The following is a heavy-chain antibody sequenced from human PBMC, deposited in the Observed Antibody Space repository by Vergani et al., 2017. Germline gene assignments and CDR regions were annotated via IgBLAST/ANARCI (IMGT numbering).Heavy chain of an antibody. Sequence: QVQLQQWGAGLLKPSETPSLTCAVYGGSFSGYYWSWIRQPPGKGLEWIGEINHSGSTNYNPSLKSRVTISVDTSKNQFSLKLSSVTAADTAVYYCARGRYCSSTSCYKDAFDIWGQGTMVTVSS. V-gene: IGHV4-34*01. CDR1: GGSFSGYY. CDR3: ARGRYCSSTSCYKDAFDI. CDR2: INHSGST. D-gene: IGHD2-2*02. J-gene: IGHJ3*02.